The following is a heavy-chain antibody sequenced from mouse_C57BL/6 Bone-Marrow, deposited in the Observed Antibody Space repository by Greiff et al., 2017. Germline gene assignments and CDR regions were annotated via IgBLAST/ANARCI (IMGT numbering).Heavy chain of an antibody. Sequence: QVHVKQSGAELARPGASVKLSCKASGYTFTSYGISWVKQRTGQGLEWIGEIYPRSGNTYYNEKFKGKATLTADKASSTAYMELRSLPSEDSAVYFCERLAGFDYWGQGTTLTVSA. D-gene: IGHD6-1*01. CDR1: GYTFTSYG. J-gene: IGHJ2*01. CDR2: IYPRSGNT. V-gene: IGHV1-81*01. CDR3: ERLAGFDY.